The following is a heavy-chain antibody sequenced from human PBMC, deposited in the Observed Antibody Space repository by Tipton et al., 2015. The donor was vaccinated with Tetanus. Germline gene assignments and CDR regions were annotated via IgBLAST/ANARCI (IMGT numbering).Heavy chain of an antibody. J-gene: IGHJ6*02. CDR2: ISNDGSDK. V-gene: IGHV3-30*18. CDR1: GFTFSSYT. Sequence: SLRLSCAASGFTFSSYTMYWVRQAPGKGLEWVALISNDGSDKDYVESVKGRFIVSRDNSKKTLYLEMNSLRVEDTAVYYCAKSGSTTAMDVWGQGTTVIVSS. CDR3: AKSGSTTAMDV. D-gene: IGHD1-1*01.